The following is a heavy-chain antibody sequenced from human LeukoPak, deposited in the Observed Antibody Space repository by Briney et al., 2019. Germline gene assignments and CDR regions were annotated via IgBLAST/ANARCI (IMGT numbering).Heavy chain of an antibody. CDR1: GGSFSGYY. CDR3: ARGGEGYHFGSASQDY. CDR2: INYSGST. V-gene: IGHV4-34*01. Sequence: PSETLSLTCTVYGGSFSGYYWSWIRQPPGKGVEWIGEINYSGSTNYNPSLKSRVTISVDTSRNQFSLKLTSVTAVDTAIYYCARGGEGYHFGSASQDYWGQGTLVTVSS. D-gene: IGHD3-10*01. J-gene: IGHJ4*02.